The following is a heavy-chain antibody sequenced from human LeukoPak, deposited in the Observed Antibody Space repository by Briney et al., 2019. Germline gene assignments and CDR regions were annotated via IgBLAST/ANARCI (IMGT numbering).Heavy chain of an antibody. V-gene: IGHV5-51*01. Sequence: GESLKISCQGSGYNFPIYWIGWVRQMPGQGLEWMGIIYPDDSNTIYGPSFQGQVTISADKSIKTAYLQWSSLKASDTAIYYCARRGGGSSGGFYFDYWGQGSLVTVSS. CDR1: GYNFPIYW. CDR2: IYPDDSNT. D-gene: IGHD2-15*01. J-gene: IGHJ4*02. CDR3: ARRGGGSSGGFYFDY.